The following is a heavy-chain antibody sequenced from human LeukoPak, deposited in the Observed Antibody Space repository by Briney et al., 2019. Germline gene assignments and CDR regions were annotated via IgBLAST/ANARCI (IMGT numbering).Heavy chain of an antibody. CDR1: GFTFSSYE. Sequence: GGSLRLSCAASGFTFSSYEMNWVRQAPGKGLDWVSYISSSGSTIYYADSVKGRFTISRDNAKNSLYLQMNSLRAEYTAVYYCAREATTVTTADYWGQGTLVTVSS. V-gene: IGHV3-48*03. D-gene: IGHD4-17*01. CDR2: ISSSGSTI. J-gene: IGHJ4*02. CDR3: AREATTVTTADY.